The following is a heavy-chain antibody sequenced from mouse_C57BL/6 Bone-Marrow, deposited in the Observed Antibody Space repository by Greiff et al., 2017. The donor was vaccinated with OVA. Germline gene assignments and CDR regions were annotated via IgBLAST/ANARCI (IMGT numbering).Heavy chain of an antibody. CDR3: ARPDYDGSRTPFAF. J-gene: IGHJ3*01. D-gene: IGHD1-1*01. V-gene: IGHV1-59*01. Sequence: QVQLQQPGAELVRPGPSVKLSCKASGYTFTSYWMHWVKQRPGQGLEWIGVIDPSDSYTNYNQKFKGTATLTVDTSSSTAYMQLSGLTSEDSAVYYCARPDYDGSRTPFAFWGQGTLVTVSA. CDR2: IDPSDSYT. CDR1: GYTFTSYW.